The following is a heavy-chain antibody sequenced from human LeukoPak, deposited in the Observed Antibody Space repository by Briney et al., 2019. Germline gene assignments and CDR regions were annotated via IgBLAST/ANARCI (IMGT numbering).Heavy chain of an antibody. J-gene: IGHJ4*02. CDR2: IFYSGFT. D-gene: IGHD6-19*01. Sequence: PSETLSLTCTASGGSITNYYWSWIRQPPGKGLEWIGYIFYSGFTNYNPSLKSRVTISVDTSKNQFSLNLSSVTAADTAMYYCARHGRNSGAPNYWGQGTLVTVSS. CDR3: ARHGRNSGAPNY. V-gene: IGHV4-59*08. CDR1: GGSITNYY.